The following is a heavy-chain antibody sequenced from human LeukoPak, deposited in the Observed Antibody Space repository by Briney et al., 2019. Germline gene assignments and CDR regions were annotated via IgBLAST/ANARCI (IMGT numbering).Heavy chain of an antibody. CDR1: GGSISSSGSY. J-gene: IGHJ4*02. CDR2: VYYNGDT. Sequence: PSETLSLTCTVSGGSISSSGSYWAWIRQPPGKGLEWIANVYYNGDTYYNSSLYSRVTISADTSKNQFSLQLNSVTPEDTAVYYCARGNGGSSSAPFDYWGQGTLVTVSS. D-gene: IGHD6-6*01. CDR3: ARGNGGSSSAPFDY. V-gene: IGHV4-39*01.